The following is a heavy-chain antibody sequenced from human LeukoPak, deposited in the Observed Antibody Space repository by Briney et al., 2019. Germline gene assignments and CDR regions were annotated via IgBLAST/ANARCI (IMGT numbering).Heavy chain of an antibody. V-gene: IGHV5-51*01. D-gene: IGHD2-8*02. CDR1: GYRFNDYW. J-gene: IGHJ4*02. CDR3: GRLSHKDYTGKGGLGF. Sequence: GESPKISCKASGYRFNDYWIAWVRQMPGKGLEWMGIIYPGDSDTRYRSPFQGQVTIAADKSNSTAYLQWASLKASDTAIYYCGRLSHKDYTGKGGLGFWGQGTLVTVSS. CDR2: IYPGDSDT.